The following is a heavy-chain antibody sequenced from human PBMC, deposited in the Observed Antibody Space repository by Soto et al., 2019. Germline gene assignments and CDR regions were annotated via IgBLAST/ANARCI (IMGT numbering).Heavy chain of an antibody. CDR2: IYYSGST. CDR3: AREGYYDILTGYSP. CDR1: DGSISSGGYY. Sequence: SETLSLTCTVSDGSISSGGYYWSWIRQHPGKGLEWIGYIYYSGSTYYNPSLKSRVTISVDTSKNQFSLKLSSVTAADTAVYYCAREGYYDILTGYSPWGQGTLVTVSS. D-gene: IGHD3-9*01. J-gene: IGHJ5*02. V-gene: IGHV4-31*03.